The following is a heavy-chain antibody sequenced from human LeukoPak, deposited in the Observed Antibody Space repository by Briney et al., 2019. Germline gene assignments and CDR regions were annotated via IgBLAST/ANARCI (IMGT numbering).Heavy chain of an antibody. V-gene: IGHV1-18*01. CDR3: ARYLIAATGSVDYFDY. CDR1: GYTFTSYG. Sequence: ASVKVSCKASGYTFTSYGISWVRQAPGQGLEWMGWISGYNGNTNYAQKFQDRVTMTTDTSTSTAYMGLRSLRSDDTAVYYCARYLIAATGSVDYFDYWGRGTLVTVSS. D-gene: IGHD6-13*01. CDR2: ISGYNGNT. J-gene: IGHJ4*02.